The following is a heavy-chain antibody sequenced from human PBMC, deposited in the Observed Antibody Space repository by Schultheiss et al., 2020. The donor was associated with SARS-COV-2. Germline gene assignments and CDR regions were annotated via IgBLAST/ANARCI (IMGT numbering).Heavy chain of an antibody. J-gene: IGHJ4*02. CDR1: GGSISPYY. CDR2: VYTTGST. CDR3: ARQPSRTRSGLDY. V-gene: IGHV4-4*07. D-gene: IGHD2-2*01. Sequence: SETLSLTCTVSGGSISPYYWSWIRQPPGKGLEWIGRVYTTGSTLFNPSLKSRVTISVDTSKNQFSLRLTSLTAADTALYYCARQPSRTRSGLDYWGQGILVTVSS.